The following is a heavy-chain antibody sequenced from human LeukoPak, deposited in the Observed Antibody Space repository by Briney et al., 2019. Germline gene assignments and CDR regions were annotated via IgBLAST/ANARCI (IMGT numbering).Heavy chain of an antibody. CDR2: IIPILGIA. D-gene: IGHD3-10*01. V-gene: IGHV1-69*04. CDR3: ASPLWFGEYGYYYYGMDV. Sequence: SVKVSCKASGGTFSGYAISWVRQAPGQGLEWMGRIIPILGIANYAQKFQGRVTVTADKSTSTAYMELSSLRSEDTAVYYCASPLWFGEYGYYYYGMDVWGQGTTVTVSS. CDR1: GGTFSGYA. J-gene: IGHJ6*02.